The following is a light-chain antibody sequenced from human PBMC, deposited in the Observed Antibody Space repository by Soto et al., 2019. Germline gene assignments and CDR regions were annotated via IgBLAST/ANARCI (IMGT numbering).Light chain of an antibody. CDR1: QGISSW. J-gene: IGKJ2*01. Sequence: DIQMTQSPSSVSASVGDRVTITCRASQGISSWLVWYQQKPGKAPNLLIYAASTLQSGVPSRFSGSGSGTDFTLTISSRQPEDFATYYCQQANSFPYTFGQGTKLEI. CDR2: AAS. CDR3: QQANSFPYT. V-gene: IGKV1-12*01.